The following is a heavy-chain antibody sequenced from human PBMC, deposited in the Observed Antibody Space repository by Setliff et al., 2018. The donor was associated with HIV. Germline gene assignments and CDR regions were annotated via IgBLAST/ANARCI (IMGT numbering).Heavy chain of an antibody. Sequence: PSETLSLTCALSGGSFSDYYWSWIRQPPGMGLEWIGEVNRGRRTNYNSSLKSRVTISIDTSRNQFSLTVSSVTAADTAVYYCAREIPYSYGGRGHPLWGQGTLVTSPQ. D-gene: IGHD3-22*01. CDR3: AREIPYSYGGRGHPL. V-gene: IGHV4-34*01. CDR2: VNRGRRT. CDR1: GGSFSDYY. J-gene: IGHJ4*02.